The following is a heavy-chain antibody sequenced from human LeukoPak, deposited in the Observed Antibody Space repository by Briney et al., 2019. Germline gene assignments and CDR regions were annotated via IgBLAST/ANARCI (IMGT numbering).Heavy chain of an antibody. CDR2: IDPSDSYT. V-gene: IGHV5-10-1*01. J-gene: IGHJ3*02. CDR3: ARHSNYADAFDI. CDR1: GYSFTSYW. D-gene: IGHD4-11*01. Sequence: GESLKISFKGSGYSFTSYWISWVRQMPGKGLEWMGRIDPSDSYTNYSPSFQGHVTVSADKSITTAYLQWSSLKASDTAMYYCARHSNYADAFDIWGQGTMVTVSS.